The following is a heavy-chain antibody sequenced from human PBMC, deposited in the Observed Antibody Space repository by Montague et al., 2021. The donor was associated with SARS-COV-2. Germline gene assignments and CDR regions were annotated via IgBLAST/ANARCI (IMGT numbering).Heavy chain of an antibody. CDR3: ARRGMGYDSSGYPPDAFDI. D-gene: IGHD3-22*01. V-gene: IGHV4-59*01. Sequence: SETLSLTCTVSGGSISSYYWSWIRQPPGKGLEWIGYIYYSGSTNYNPSLKSRVTISVDTSKNQFSLKLSSVTAADTAVYYCARRGMGYDSSGYPPDAFDIGGQGTMVTVPS. CDR1: GGSISSYY. CDR2: IYYSGST. J-gene: IGHJ3*02.